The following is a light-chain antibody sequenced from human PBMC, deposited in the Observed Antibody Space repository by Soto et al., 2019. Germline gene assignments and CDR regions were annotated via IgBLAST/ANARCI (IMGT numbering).Light chain of an antibody. CDR3: KQYGSSPGT. Sequence: EFVLTQSPGTLSLSPGERATLSCRASQSVSSSYLAWYQQKPGQAPRLLIYGASSRATGIPDRFSGSGSGTDFTLTIRRLEPEDFAVYYCKQYGSSPGTFGQGTKVDIK. CDR2: GAS. V-gene: IGKV3-20*01. CDR1: QSVSSSY. J-gene: IGKJ1*01.